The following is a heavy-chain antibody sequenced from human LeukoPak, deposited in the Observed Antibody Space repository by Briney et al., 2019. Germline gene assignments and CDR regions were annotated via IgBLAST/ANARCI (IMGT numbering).Heavy chain of an antibody. CDR3: ARRRSKAYEN. V-gene: IGHV3-53*01. J-gene: IGHJ4*02. D-gene: IGHD3-22*01. Sequence: GGSLRLSCAAPGFTVSSNYMNWVRQAPGKGLEWVSLIFSGGTTHHADSVKGRFTISRGNSKNTVYLQMNSLRVDDTAVYYCARRRSKAYENWGQGTLVTVSS. CDR1: GFTVSSNY. CDR2: IFSGGTT.